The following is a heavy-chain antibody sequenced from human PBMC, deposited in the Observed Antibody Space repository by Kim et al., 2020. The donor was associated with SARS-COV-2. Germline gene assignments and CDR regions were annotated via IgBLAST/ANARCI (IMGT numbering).Heavy chain of an antibody. J-gene: IGHJ6*01. CDR1: GFTFDDYA. CDR2: ISWNSGSI. CDR3: AKDAGYSSSWYGILYYG. Sequence: GGSLRLSCAASGFTFDDYAMHWVRQAPGTGLEWVSGISWNSGSIGYADSVKGRFTISRDNAKNSLYLQRNSLRAEDTALYYCAKDAGYSSSWYGILYYG. D-gene: IGHD6-13*01. V-gene: IGHV3-9*01.